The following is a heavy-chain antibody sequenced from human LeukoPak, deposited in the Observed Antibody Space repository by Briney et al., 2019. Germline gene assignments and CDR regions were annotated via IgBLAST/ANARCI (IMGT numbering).Heavy chain of an antibody. J-gene: IGHJ6*02. CDR2: INPNSGGT. CDR1: VYTFTGYY. Sequence: ASVKVSCKASVYTFTGYYMHWVRPAPGQGLEWMGWINPNSGGTNYAQKFQGRVTMTRDTSISTVYMELRMLRSDDTAVYYCARAESGYDFWSGSDYYYGMDVWGQGTTVTVSS. D-gene: IGHD3-3*01. CDR3: ARAESGYDFWSGSDYYYGMDV. V-gene: IGHV1-2*02.